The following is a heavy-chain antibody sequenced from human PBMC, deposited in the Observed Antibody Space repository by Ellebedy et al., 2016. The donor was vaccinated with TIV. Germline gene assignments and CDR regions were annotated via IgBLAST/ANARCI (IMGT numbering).Heavy chain of an antibody. Sequence: GESLKISCAASGFTFSTYSMNWVRQAPGKGLEWVSFISTSSSSIYYADSVKGRFTISRDNAKNSLYLQMSSLRAEDTAVYYCARVRIWSGEIYFMDVWGKGTTVTVSS. J-gene: IGHJ6*03. D-gene: IGHD3-10*01. CDR1: GFTFSTYS. V-gene: IGHV3-48*04. CDR3: ARVRIWSGEIYFMDV. CDR2: ISTSSSSI.